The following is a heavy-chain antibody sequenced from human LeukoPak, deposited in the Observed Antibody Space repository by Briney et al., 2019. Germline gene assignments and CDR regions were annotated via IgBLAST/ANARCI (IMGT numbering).Heavy chain of an antibody. J-gene: IGHJ6*02. CDR2: IGNSGDRT. Sequence: GGSLRLSCAASGFPFSSYAMSWARQAPGKGPEWVSGIGNSGDRTFYADSVKGRFTISRDNSKNTLYLQMNSLRVEDTALYYCAKGGVWGQGIAVTVSS. V-gene: IGHV3-23*01. CDR3: AKGGV. CDR1: GFPFSSYA.